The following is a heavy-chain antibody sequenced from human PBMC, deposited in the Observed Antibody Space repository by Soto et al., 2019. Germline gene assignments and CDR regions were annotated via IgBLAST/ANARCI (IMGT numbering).Heavy chain of an antibody. V-gene: IGHV3-30-3*01. CDR3: AREEPSGEGAYDY. CDR2: ISYDGSNK. CDR1: GFTFSSYA. J-gene: IGHJ4*02. Sequence: QVQLVESGGGVVQPGRSLRLSCAASGFTFSSYAMHWVRQAPGKGLEWVAVISYDGSNKYYADSVKGRFTISRDNSKKTRYLQMNSLRAEDTAVYYCAREEPSGEGAYDYWGQGTLVTVSS. D-gene: IGHD1-26*01.